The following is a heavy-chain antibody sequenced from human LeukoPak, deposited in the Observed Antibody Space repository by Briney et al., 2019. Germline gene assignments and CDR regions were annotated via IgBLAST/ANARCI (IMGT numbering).Heavy chain of an antibody. V-gene: IGHV1-46*01. CDR1: GYTLTELS. CDR3: ARFTNYDSSGYYYEYYFDY. CDR2: INPSGGST. Sequence: ASVKVSCKVSGYTLTELSMHWVRQAPGKGLEWMGIINPSGGSTSYAQKFQGRVTMTRDTSTSTVYMELSSLRSEDTAVYYCARFTNYDSSGYYYEYYFDYWGQGTLVTVSS. D-gene: IGHD3-22*01. J-gene: IGHJ4*02.